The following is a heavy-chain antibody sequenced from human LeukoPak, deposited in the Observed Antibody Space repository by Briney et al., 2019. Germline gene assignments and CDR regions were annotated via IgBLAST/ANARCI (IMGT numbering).Heavy chain of an antibody. D-gene: IGHD6-13*01. CDR2: ISNSGGTT. J-gene: IGHJ5*02. Sequence: GGSLRLSCAASGFTFSNYAMSWVRHAPGKGLEWVSAISNSGGTTYYADSVKGRFTISRDNSKNTLYLQMNSLRAQDTAMYYCAKDPRFGSSWANWFDPWGQGTQVTVSS. CDR3: AKDPRFGSSWANWFDP. V-gene: IGHV3-23*01. CDR1: GFTFSNYA.